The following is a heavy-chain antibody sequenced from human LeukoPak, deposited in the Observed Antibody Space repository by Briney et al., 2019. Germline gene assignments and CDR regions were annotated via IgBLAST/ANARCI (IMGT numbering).Heavy chain of an antibody. Sequence: SETLSLTCTVSGGSISSSSYYWGWIRQPSGKGLEWIGNIYYTGSTYYNPSLKSRVTISVDTSKNQFSLKLSSVTAADTAVYYCASAVSLGYCSGGSCYSSNYFDYWGQGTLVTVSS. D-gene: IGHD2-15*01. J-gene: IGHJ4*02. CDR3: ASAVSLGYCSGGSCYSSNYFDY. CDR2: IYYTGST. V-gene: IGHV4-39*01. CDR1: GGSISSSSYY.